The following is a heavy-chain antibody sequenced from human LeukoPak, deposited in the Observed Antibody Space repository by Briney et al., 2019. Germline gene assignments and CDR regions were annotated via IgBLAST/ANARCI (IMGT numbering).Heavy chain of an antibody. D-gene: IGHD5-24*01. V-gene: IGHV3-23*01. CDR2: ISSGGGST. CDR3: TKDRMATIIGEFDY. CDR1: GFTFSAYG. J-gene: IGHJ4*02. Sequence: GGTLRLSCAASGFTFSAYGMSWVRQAPGKGLEWVSAISSGGGSTYYADSVKGRFTISRDNSKNTLYLQMNSLRAEDTAVYYCTKDRMATIIGEFDYWGQGTLVTVSS.